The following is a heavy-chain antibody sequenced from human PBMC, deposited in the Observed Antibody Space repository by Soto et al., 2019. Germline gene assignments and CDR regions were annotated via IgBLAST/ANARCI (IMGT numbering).Heavy chain of an antibody. CDR2: IYNGGNT. CDR1: GVPHRNVKLF. V-gene: IGHV4-30-4*01. J-gene: IGHJ4*02. D-gene: IGHD7-27*01. Sequence: NPSPPLTVSGVPHRNVKLFRGLVPQSPDKGLEWIGHIYNGGNTYNNPSLESRVAISVDTSKNQFSLKLSSVSAADTAVYYCARGPSGDKVDYWGQGTLVTVSS. CDR3: ARGPSGDKVDY.